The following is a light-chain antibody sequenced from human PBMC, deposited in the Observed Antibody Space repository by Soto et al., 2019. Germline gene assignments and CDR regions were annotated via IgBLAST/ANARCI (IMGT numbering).Light chain of an antibody. J-gene: IGKJ4*01. Sequence: EIVLTQSPATLSLSPGERATLSCRASQSVGDYLGWYQQKPGQAPRLLIYDASQRTTGVPARFSASGSGTDFTRTISSLEPEDFAIYYCQQREDWPRAFGGGTKVEFK. V-gene: IGKV3-11*01. CDR1: QSVGDY. CDR3: QQREDWPRA. CDR2: DAS.